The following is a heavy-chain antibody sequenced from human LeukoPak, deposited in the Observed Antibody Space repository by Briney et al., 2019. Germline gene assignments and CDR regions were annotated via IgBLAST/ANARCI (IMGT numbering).Heavy chain of an antibody. CDR3: AGRGGCSCLGY. CDR1: GFTFSSYT. V-gene: IGHV3-30-3*01. D-gene: IGHD2-15*01. J-gene: IGHJ4*02. CDR2: MSFYGTSR. Sequence: GGSLILPCPASGFTFSSYTMHRVRQAPGKGLELVAVMSFYGTSRFYEDSVKGRFTIIRDNSKNTLYLQKISLRADETAVYSCAGRGGCSCLGYWGPGTLVTVSS.